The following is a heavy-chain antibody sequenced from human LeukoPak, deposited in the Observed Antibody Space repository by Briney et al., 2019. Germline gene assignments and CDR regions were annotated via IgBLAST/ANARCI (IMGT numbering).Heavy chain of an antibody. J-gene: IGHJ4*02. V-gene: IGHV3-23*01. Sequence: GGSLGLSWPPSGLTFSSFSMRGVGKPPGRGWEGVSSFSGMGGSTLYADYVKGRFTISRDNSKNTLYLQMNSLRAEDTAVYYCAKATYYYDSSGYYYYFDYWGQGTLVTVSS. CDR1: GLTFSSFS. CDR3: AKATYYYDSSGYYYYFDY. CDR2: FSGMGGST. D-gene: IGHD3-22*01.